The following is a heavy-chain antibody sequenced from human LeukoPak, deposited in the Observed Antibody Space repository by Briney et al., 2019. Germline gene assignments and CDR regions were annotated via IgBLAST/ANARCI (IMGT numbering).Heavy chain of an antibody. V-gene: IGHV3-21*01. J-gene: IGHJ4*02. CDR3: VRGAGTRGDY. D-gene: IGHD3-10*01. CDR2: ISSSSSYI. Sequence: GGSLRLSCAASGFTFSSYSMNWVRQAPGKGLEWVSSISSSSSYIYYADSVKGRFTISRDNAKNSLCLQMNSLRAEDTAVYYCVRGAGTRGDYWGQGTLVTVSS. CDR1: GFTFSSYS.